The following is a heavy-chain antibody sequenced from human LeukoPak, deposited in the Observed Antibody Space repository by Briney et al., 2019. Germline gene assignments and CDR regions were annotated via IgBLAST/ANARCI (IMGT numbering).Heavy chain of an antibody. Sequence: PSETLSLTCAVSGGSISSGGYSWSWIRQPPGKGLEWIGYIFYSGSTYYNPSLKSRVTISVDRAKNQFSMKLSSVTAADTAVYYCARGEEGDCSGGSCYTHFDYWGQGTLVTVSS. D-gene: IGHD2-15*01. CDR1: GGSISSGGYS. J-gene: IGHJ4*02. V-gene: IGHV4-30-2*01. CDR3: ARGEEGDCSGGSCYTHFDY. CDR2: IFYSGST.